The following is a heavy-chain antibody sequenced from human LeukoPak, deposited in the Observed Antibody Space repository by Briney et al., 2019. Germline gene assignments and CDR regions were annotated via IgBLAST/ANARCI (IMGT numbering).Heavy chain of an antibody. CDR1: GGSISSGDYY. J-gene: IGHJ4*02. CDR3: ARGPYSAYDYGDPIDY. CDR2: IYYSGST. D-gene: IGHD4-17*01. Sequence: PSETLSLTCTVSGGSISSGDYYWSWIRQPPGKGLEWIGYIYYSGSTYYNPSLKSRVTISVDTSKNQFSLKLSSVTAADTAVYYCARGPYSAYDYGDPIDYWGQGTLVTVSS. V-gene: IGHV4-30-4*01.